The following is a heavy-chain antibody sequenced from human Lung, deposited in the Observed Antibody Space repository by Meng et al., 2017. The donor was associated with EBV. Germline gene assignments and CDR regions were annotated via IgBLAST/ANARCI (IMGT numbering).Heavy chain of an antibody. D-gene: IGHD2-21*01. CDR3: ARDSDSAYSLGY. CDR1: GGPITIGNG. J-gene: IGHJ4*02. V-gene: IGHV4-4*02. Sequence: VPLTDSAPGPVNPCGTLSFPCAVSGGPITIGNGWSWVRPSPGKGLEWIGEIHHSGRTNYNPSLKSRITMSLDKPKNQFSLKLSSVTAADTAVYYCARDSDSAYSLGYWGQGTLVTVSS. CDR2: IHHSGRT.